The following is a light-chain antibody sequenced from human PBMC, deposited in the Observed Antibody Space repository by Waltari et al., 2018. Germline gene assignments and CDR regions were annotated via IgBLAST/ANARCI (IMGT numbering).Light chain of an antibody. CDR2: EVT. CDR1: STDVAGYDP. CDR3: SSYAGGSSLM. Sequence: QSALTQPPSASGSPGQSITISCTGISTDVAGYDPVFWYQHRPGKAPKLLIYEVTKRPSGVPDRFSGSNADNTASRAVSGLQAEDEADYYCSSYAGGSSLMFGGGTKLTVL. J-gene: IGLJ3*02. V-gene: IGLV2-8*01.